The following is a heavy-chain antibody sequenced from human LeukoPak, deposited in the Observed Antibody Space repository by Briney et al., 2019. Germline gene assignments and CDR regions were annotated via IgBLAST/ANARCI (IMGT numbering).Heavy chain of an antibody. V-gene: IGHV1-46*01. CDR2: VNPSGGSI. CDR1: GYTFIIYY. CDR3: ARGVETTSGYLDF. D-gene: IGHD2/OR15-2a*01. Sequence: ASVKVSCKASGYTFIIYYMHWVRQAPGQGLEWMGIVNPSGGSIKYAQTFQSRVTLTPDTTTSTLCMDICRLRSDDTPVYYCARGVETTSGYLDFWGQGTLITVSS. J-gene: IGHJ4*02.